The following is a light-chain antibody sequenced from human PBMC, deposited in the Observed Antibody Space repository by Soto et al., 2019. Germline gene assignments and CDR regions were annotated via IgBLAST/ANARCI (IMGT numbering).Light chain of an antibody. J-gene: IGLJ1*01. CDR1: SSDVGGYNY. CDR3: CSYAGSYTFYV. V-gene: IGLV2-11*01. CDR2: DVT. Sequence: QSVLTQPRSVSGSPGQSVTISCSGTSSDVGGYNYVSWYQQYPGAAPKLMIYDVTMRPSGVPYRFSGSKSGNTASLTISGLQAEDEADYYCCSYAGSYTFYVFGGGTKPTVL.